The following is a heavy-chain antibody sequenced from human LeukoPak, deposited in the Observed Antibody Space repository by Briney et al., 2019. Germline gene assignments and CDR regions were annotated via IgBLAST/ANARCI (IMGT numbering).Heavy chain of an antibody. CDR2: ISWNSVYV. D-gene: IGHD6-19*01. Sequence: GRSLRLSCAASGVTFDKYSMHWVRQAPRKGLEWVSSISWNSVYVDYADSVKGRSTISRDNAKNSLFLQMNTLRPEDTALYYSTKGLVGGRGGYIPDYYYAMEVGGEGTRVIVSS. J-gene: IGHJ6*04. CDR1: GVTFDKYS. V-gene: IGHV3-9*01. CDR3: TKGLVGGRGGYIPDYYYAMEV.